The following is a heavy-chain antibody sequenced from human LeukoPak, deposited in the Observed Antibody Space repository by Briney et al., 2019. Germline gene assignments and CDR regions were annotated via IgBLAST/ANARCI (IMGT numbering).Heavy chain of an antibody. D-gene: IGHD3-9*01. V-gene: IGHV3-21*01. CDR1: GFPFSSYS. CDR2: ITSSSSYI. J-gene: IGHJ4*02. CDR3: AREALTGYDTAFDY. Sequence: GGPLRLSCAASGFPFSSYSMNWVRQAPGKGLEWVSSITSSSSYIYYADSVKGRFTISRDNAKNSLYLQMNSLRAEDTAVYYCAREALTGYDTAFDYWGQGTLVTVSS.